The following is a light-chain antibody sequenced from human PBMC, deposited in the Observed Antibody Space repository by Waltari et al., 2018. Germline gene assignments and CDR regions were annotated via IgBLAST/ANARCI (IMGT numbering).Light chain of an antibody. V-gene: IGKV3-20*01. Sequence: VFTQSPGTLSLSPGERATLSCRASQSVGKYLAWYQQKPGQAPRLLIYHASTRAPGIPDRFSGSGSGTDFSLTISRLEPEDFAVYYCQKYDYLPATFGQGTKVEIK. J-gene: IGKJ1*01. CDR1: QSVGKY. CDR3: QKYDYLPAT. CDR2: HAS.